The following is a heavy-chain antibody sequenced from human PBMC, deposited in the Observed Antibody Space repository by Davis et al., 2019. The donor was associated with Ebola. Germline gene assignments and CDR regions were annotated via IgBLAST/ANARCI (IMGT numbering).Heavy chain of an antibody. CDR2: ISAYNGNT. CDR1: GYTFIDHG. J-gene: IGHJ6*02. V-gene: IGHV1-18*04. CDR3: ARGIAAARYYYYYYGMDV. D-gene: IGHD6-13*01. Sequence: ASVKVSCKASGYTFIDHGFGWVRQAPGQGLEWMGWISAYNGNTNYAQKLQGRVTMTTDTSTSTAYMELRSLRSDDTAVYYCARGIAAARYYYYYYGMDVWGQGTTVTVSS.